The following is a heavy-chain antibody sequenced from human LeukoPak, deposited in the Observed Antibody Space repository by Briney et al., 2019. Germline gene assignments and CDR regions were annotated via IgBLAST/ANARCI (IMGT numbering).Heavy chain of an antibody. CDR3: AREDDCSSTSCYGFDY. V-gene: IGHV1-2*02. D-gene: IGHD2-2*01. CDR2: INPNSGGT. J-gene: IGHJ4*02. CDR1: GYTFTGYY. Sequence: ASVKVSCKASGYTFTGYYMHWVRQAPGQGLEWTGWINPNSGGTNYVQKFQGRVTMTRDTSISTAYMELSRLRSDDTAVYYCAREDDCSSTSCYGFDYWGQGTLVTVSS.